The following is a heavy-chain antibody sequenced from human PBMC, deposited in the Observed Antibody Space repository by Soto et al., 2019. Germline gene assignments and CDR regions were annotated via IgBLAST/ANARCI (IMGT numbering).Heavy chain of an antibody. J-gene: IGHJ4*02. CDR3: ARDLYSVVAATPAGY. CDR2: ISYDGSNK. Sequence: GGSLRLSCAASGFTFSSYAMHWVRQAPGKGLEWVAVISYDGSNKYYADSVKGRFTISRDNSKNTLYLQMNSLRAEDTAVYYCARDLYSVVAATPAGYWGQGTLVTVSS. CDR1: GFTFSSYA. D-gene: IGHD2-15*01. V-gene: IGHV3-30-3*01.